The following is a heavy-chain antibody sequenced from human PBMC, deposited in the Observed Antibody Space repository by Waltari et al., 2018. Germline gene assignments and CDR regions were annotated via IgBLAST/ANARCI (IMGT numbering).Heavy chain of an antibody. CDR1: GFTFNNAW. D-gene: IGHD3-3*01. V-gene: IGHV3-15*01. Sequence: EVQLVESGGGLVKPGVSLRLSCAASGFTFNNAWMSWVRQAPGKGLEGVGRIKSTTDGGTTDYAAPVKGRFTISRDDSKTTLYLQMNSLKTEDTGVYFCTTDNGRFSNPRGMDVWGQGTTVTVSS. CDR2: IKSTTDGGTT. J-gene: IGHJ6*02. CDR3: TTDNGRFSNPRGMDV.